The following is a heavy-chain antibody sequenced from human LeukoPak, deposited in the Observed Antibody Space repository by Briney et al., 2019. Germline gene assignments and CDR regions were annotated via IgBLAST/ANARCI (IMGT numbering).Heavy chain of an antibody. CDR2: IIPILGIA. CDR3: AKDVGGYSSGWYGNYFDY. CDR1: GGTFSSYA. J-gene: IGHJ4*02. Sequence: GSSVKVSCKASGGTFSSYAISWVRQAPGQGLEWMGRIIPILGIANYAQKFQGGVTITADKSTSTAYMELSSLRAEDTAVYYCAKDVGGYSSGWYGNYFDYWGQGTLVTVSS. D-gene: IGHD6-19*01. V-gene: IGHV1-69*04.